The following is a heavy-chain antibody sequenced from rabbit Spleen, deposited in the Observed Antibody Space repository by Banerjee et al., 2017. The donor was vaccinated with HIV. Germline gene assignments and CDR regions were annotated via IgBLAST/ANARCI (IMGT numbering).Heavy chain of an antibody. CDR2: INTATGKA. CDR3: ARDLTGVIGCNFKL. V-gene: IGHV1S45*01. Sequence: QEQLEESGGGLVKPEGSLTLTCKASGFSFSDRDVMCWVRQAPGKGLEWIACINTATGKAVYASWAKGRFTISKTSSTTVTLQMTSLTAADTATYFCARDLTGVIGCNFKLWGQGTLVTVS. D-gene: IGHD1-1*01. CDR1: GFSFSDRDV. J-gene: IGHJ4*01.